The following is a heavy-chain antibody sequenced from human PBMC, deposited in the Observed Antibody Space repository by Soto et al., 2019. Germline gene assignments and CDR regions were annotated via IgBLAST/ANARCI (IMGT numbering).Heavy chain of an antibody. Sequence: SETLSLTCSVSGGSTRTYHWSWIRQPAGKGLEWIGRISTTGGTNYSPSLQSRVTMSLDTSKNQSSLELTSVTAADAAVYYCAKGAGPPWFDPWGQGTLVTSPQ. J-gene: IGHJ5*02. CDR3: AKGAGPPWFDP. CDR1: GGSTRTYH. V-gene: IGHV4-4*07. CDR2: ISTTGGT.